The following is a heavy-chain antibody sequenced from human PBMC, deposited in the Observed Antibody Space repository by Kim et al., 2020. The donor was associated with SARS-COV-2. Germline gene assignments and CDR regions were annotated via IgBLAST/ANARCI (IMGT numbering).Heavy chain of an antibody. D-gene: IGHD3-10*01. J-gene: IGHJ3*02. CDR2: T. CDR3: SRAGDNKASDI. Sequence: TNYANAVNGRYIISRDNSKNTLYLQMGSLRPEDMAVYYCSRAGDNKASDIWGQGTAVIVSS. V-gene: IGHV3-64*01.